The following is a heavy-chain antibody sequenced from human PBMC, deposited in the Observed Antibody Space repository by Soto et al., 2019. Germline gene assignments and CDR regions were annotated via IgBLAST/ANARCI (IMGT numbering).Heavy chain of an antibody. V-gene: IGHV3-30-3*01. J-gene: IGHJ4*02. CDR3: ASTYYDSSD. Sequence: GGSLRLSCAASGFTFSSYAMHWVRQAPGKGLEWVAVISYDGSNKYYADSVEGRFTISRDNSKNTLYLQMNSLRAEDTAVYYCASTYYDSSDWGQGTLVTVSS. CDR1: GFTFSSYA. D-gene: IGHD3-22*01. CDR2: ISYDGSNK.